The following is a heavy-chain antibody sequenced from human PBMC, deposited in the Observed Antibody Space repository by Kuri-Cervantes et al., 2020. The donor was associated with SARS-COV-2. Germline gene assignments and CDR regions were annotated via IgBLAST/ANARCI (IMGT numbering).Heavy chain of an antibody. V-gene: IGHV3-30*03. CDR3: ARDPVTPGYYYYYGMDV. Sequence: GESLKISCAASGFNFSSTDMHWVRQAPGKGLEWAAVISHDGKNKKCIASVKGRFTISRDNAKNTLYLQMNSLRAEDTAVYYCARDPVTPGYYYYYGMDVWGQGTTVTVSS. D-gene: IGHD4-23*01. CDR1: GFNFSSTD. CDR2: ISHDGKNK. J-gene: IGHJ6*02.